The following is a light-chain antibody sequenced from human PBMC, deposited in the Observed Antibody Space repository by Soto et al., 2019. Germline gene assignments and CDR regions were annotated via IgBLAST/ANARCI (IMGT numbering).Light chain of an antibody. J-gene: IGLJ1*01. CDR2: QVT. V-gene: IGLV2-14*01. CDR3: SSFSSSTSLDV. Sequence: QSALTQPASVSGSLGQSITISCTGTTRDIAGYNYISWYQQLPSKAPKLMIYQVTIRPSGISNRFSGSKSGNTASLTISGLQAEGEADYYCSSFSSSTSLDVFGTGTKVTVL. CDR1: TRDIAGYNY.